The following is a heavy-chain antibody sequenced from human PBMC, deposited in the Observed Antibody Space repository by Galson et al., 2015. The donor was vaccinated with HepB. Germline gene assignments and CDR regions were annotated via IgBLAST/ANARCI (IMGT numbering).Heavy chain of an antibody. D-gene: IGHD3-22*01. Sequence: SLRLSCAASGFRFGDYAVNWVRQAPGKGLEWVGRIKRNIDGGTTDYATPVKGRFIVSRDDSKNALFLQMNNLRTEDTALYYCTTLSTLSLLPEFWGQGILVTVSS. CDR3: TTLSTLSLLPEF. CDR1: GFRFGDYA. V-gene: IGHV3-15*01. J-gene: IGHJ4*02. CDR2: IKRNIDGGTT.